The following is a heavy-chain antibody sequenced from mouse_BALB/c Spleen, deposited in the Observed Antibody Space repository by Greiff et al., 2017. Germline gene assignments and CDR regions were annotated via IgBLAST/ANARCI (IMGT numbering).Heavy chain of an antibody. CDR3: ARGSYGNYA. V-gene: IGHV1-9*01. CDR1: GYTFSSYW. Sequence: QVQLQQSGAELVKPGASVKISCKATGYTFSSYWIEWVKQRPGHGLEWIGEILPGSGSTNYNEKFKGKATFTADTSSNTAYMQLSSLTSEDSAVYYCARGSYGNYAWGQGTLVTVSA. CDR2: ILPGSGST. D-gene: IGHD2-1*01. J-gene: IGHJ3*01.